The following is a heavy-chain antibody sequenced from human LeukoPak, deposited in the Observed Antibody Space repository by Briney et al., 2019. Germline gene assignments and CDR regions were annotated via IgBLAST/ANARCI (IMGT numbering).Heavy chain of an antibody. CDR2: IYSGDST. CDR1: GFSTNY. J-gene: IGHJ4*02. D-gene: IGHD3-3*01. CDR3: ARDLWDATGY. Sequence: GGSLKLSCAVSGFSTNYMSWVRPAPGKGLEWVSVIYSGDSTYYADSVKGRFTISRAISKNTLYLQMNSLRPEDTAVYHCARDLWDATGYWGQGTLVTVSS. V-gene: IGHV3-66*02.